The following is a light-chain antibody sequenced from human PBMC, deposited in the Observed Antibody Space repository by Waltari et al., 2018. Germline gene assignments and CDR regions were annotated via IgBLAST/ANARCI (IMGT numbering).Light chain of an antibody. CDR2: GAS. J-gene: IGKJ4*02. CDR1: QSVKSN. CDR3: QQYDNWPPT. Sequence: EVVMTPSPTMASVSPGERAALLCRASQSVKSNVAWYQQKPGQAPGLLLYGASTRATGVPVRFSGSGSGTEFTLTISSLQSEDFAVYYCQQYDNWPPTFGGGAKVEIK. V-gene: IGKV3-15*01.